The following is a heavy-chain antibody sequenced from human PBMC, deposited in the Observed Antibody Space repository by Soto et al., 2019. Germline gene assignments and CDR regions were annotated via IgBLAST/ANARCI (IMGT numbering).Heavy chain of an antibody. CDR1: GGSFSGYY. J-gene: IGHJ4*02. Sequence: SETLSLTCAVYGGSFSGYYWSWIRQPPGKGLEWIGEINHSGSTNYNPSLKSRVTISVDTSKNQFSLKLSSVTAADTAVYYCARGEYSSSSPLYYFDYWGQGTLVTVSS. D-gene: IGHD6-6*01. CDR2: INHSGST. CDR3: ARGEYSSSSPLYYFDY. V-gene: IGHV4-34*01.